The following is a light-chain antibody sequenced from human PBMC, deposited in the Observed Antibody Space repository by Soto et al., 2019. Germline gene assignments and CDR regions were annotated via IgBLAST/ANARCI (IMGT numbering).Light chain of an antibody. CDR3: MQATLFPIT. CDR1: QSLVPNDGNTY. V-gene: IGKV2-24*01. J-gene: IGKJ5*01. CDR2: KSS. Sequence: DIVMTQTPLSSPVTLGQPASISCRSSQSLVPNDGNTYLSWLQQRPGQPPRLLIYKSSDRFSGVPDRFSGSGAGTDFTLKISRVEAEDVGVYYCMQATLFPITFGQGTRLELK.